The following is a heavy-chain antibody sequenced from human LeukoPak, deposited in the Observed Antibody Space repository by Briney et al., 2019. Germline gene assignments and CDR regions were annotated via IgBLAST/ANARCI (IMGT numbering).Heavy chain of an antibody. V-gene: IGHV3-7*01. J-gene: IGHJ5*02. D-gene: IGHD3-10*01. Sequence: PGGSLTLSCAASGFTFSSDWMSWVRQAPGKGLEWVANIKQDGSEKYYVDSVKGRFTISRDNAKNSLYLQMNSLRAEDTAVYYCSRDKSITMVRGVYNWFDPWGQGTLVTVSS. CDR3: SRDKSITMVRGVYNWFDP. CDR1: GFTFSSDW. CDR2: IKQDGSEK.